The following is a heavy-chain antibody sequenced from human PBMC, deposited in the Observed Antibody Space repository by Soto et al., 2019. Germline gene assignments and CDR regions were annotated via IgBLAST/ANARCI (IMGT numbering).Heavy chain of an antibody. J-gene: IGHJ5*02. V-gene: IGHV1-69*13. CDR3: ARDSAPNTIFGVVIMTPYNWLDP. D-gene: IGHD3-3*01. CDR2: IIPIFGTA. Sequence: SVKVSCKASGGTFSSYAISWVRQAPGQGLEWMGGIIPIFGTANYAQKFQGRVTITADESTSTAYMELSSLRSEDTAVYYCARDSAPNTIFGVVIMTPYNWLDPWGQGTLVTVSS. CDR1: GGTFSSYA.